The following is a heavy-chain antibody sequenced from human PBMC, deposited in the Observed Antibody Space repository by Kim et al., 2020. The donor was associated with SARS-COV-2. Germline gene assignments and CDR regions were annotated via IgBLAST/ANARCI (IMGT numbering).Heavy chain of an antibody. CDR1: GYTFTSYW. J-gene: IGHJ4*02. D-gene: IGHD1-26*01. V-gene: IGHV1-46*01. CDR3: ARAWDQNFYF. Sequence: ASVKVSCKASGYTFTSYWIHWVRQAPGQGLEWMGMINPRSANTRYAQNFQGRVTTTSDTSTSTAYMEMSSLRSEDMAVYYCARAWDQNFYFWGQGTLVTV. CDR2: INPRSANT.